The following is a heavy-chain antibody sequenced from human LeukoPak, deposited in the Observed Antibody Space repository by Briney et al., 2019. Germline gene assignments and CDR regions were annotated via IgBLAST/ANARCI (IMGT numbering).Heavy chain of an antibody. J-gene: IGHJ4*02. CDR1: VGTFSSYA. CDR3: ATGYCSSTSCLASFDY. D-gene: IGHD2-2*01. V-gene: IGHV1-69*01. CDR2: IIPIFGTA. Sequence: SVKVSCKASVGTFSSYAISWVRQAPGQGLEGMGGIIPIFGTANYAQKFQGRVTITADESTSTAYMELSSLRSEDTAVYYCATGYCSSTSCLASFDYGGQGTLVTVSS.